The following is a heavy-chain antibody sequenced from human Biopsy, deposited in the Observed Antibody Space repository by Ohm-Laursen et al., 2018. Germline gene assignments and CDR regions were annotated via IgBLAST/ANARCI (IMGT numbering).Heavy chain of an antibody. Sequence: ASVKVSCKASGYTFAGYYLHWVRQAPGQGLEWMGGINPNSGNANYAQSFQGRLTMTRDTSISTAYMELTSLTFDDTAIYYCARVPAYPSIDGYYGLDLWGQGTTVIVSS. CDR1: GYTFAGYY. J-gene: IGHJ6*02. D-gene: IGHD3-9*01. CDR2: INPNSGNA. V-gene: IGHV1-2*02. CDR3: ARVPAYPSIDGYYGLDL.